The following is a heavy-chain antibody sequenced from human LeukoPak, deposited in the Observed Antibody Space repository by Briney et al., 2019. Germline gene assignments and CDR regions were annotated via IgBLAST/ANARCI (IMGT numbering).Heavy chain of an antibody. J-gene: IGHJ4*02. CDR2: ISGSGGST. CDR1: GFTFSSYA. CDR3: AKDGDIVVVPAATLLGYYFDY. D-gene: IGHD2-2*01. V-gene: IGHV3-23*01. Sequence: GGSLRLSCAASGFTFSSYAMSWVRQAPGKGLGWVSAISGSGGSTYYADSVKGRFTISRDNSKNTLYLQMNSLRAEDTAVYYCAKDGDIVVVPAATLLGYYFDYWGQGTLVTVSS.